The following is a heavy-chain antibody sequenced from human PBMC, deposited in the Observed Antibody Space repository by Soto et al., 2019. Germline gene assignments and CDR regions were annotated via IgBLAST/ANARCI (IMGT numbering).Heavy chain of an antibody. D-gene: IGHD1-1*01. CDR2: ISGSGGNI. J-gene: IGHJ4*02. CDR3: ATQDFRGTTCTT. Sequence: EVQLLESGGGLVQPGGSLRLSCAASGFIFSRYAMGWVRQAPGKGLEWVSVISGSGGNIHYADSVKGRFTISRDNSNNTLYLQMNSLRVEDTAVYNWATQDFRGTTCTTWGQGTLVTVSS. CDR1: GFIFSRYA. V-gene: IGHV3-23*01.